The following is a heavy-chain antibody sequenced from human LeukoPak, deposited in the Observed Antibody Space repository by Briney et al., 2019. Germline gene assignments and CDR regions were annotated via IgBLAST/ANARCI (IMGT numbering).Heavy chain of an antibody. CDR1: GCSISSSSYY. CDR2: TYYSVST. Sequence: LETLSLTCTVSGCSISSSSYYWVWIRQPPGNGLEWIGSTYYSVSTYYNPSLKSRVTIAVDKSKNQLSLNMGSVNAADTAVYYCASPSGSSDAFDIWGQGTMVTVSS. V-gene: IGHV4-39*01. J-gene: IGHJ3*02. D-gene: IGHD1-26*01. CDR3: ASPSGSSDAFDI.